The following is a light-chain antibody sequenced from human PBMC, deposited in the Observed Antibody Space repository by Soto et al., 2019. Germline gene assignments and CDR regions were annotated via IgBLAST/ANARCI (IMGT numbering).Light chain of an antibody. CDR1: QSISNW. CDR3: QQYDTYSRT. J-gene: IGKJ1*01. CDR2: DAS. V-gene: IGKV1-5*01. Sequence: DIQMTQSPSTLSASVGDRVTITCRASQSISNWLAWYQQKPGKAPKLLMSDASSLERGVPSRFSGSGSGTEFTLTISSLQPDDFATYYCQQYDTYSRTFGQGTNVEIK.